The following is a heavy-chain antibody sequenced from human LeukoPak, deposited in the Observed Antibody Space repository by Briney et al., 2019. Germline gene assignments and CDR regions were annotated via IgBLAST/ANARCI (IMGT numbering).Heavy chain of an antibody. V-gene: IGHV3-23*01. CDR1: GFTFSSSA. D-gene: IGHD3-22*01. J-gene: IGHJ4*02. CDR3: GNRGSTSGYYGY. Sequence: PGGSLRLSCAASGFTFSSSAMNWVRQPPGKGLEWVSAISGSGGNTYYADSVKGRFTISRDNSENTLYLQMNSLRAEDTAVYYCGNRGSTSGYYGYWGQGTLVTVSS. CDR2: ISGSGGNT.